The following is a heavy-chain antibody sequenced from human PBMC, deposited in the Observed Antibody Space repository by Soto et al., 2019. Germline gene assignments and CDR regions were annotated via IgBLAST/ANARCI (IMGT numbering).Heavy chain of an antibody. CDR3: ASRSSGWYFDY. Sequence: PGGSMRLSCAASGFTFSNYAMNWVRQAPGKGLEWVSVISGSGGSTYYADSVKGRFTISRDNSKNTLYLQMNSLRAEDTAVYYCASRSSGWYFDYWGQGTLVTGSS. V-gene: IGHV3-23*01. CDR1: GFTFSNYA. J-gene: IGHJ4*02. D-gene: IGHD6-19*01. CDR2: ISGSGGST.